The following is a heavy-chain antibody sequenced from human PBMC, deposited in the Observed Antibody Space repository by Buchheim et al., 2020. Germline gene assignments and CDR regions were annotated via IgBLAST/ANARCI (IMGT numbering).Heavy chain of an antibody. V-gene: IGHV3-7*01. Sequence: EVQLVESGGGLVQPGGSLRLSCAASGFTFSQFWMSWVRQAPGKGLEWVANINQEGYAKYYVDSLKGRFTISRNNAKNSLDLQINGLRVEDTAVYYCARAEGYFGSGSFDLWGQG. CDR1: GFTFSQFW. J-gene: IGHJ4*02. D-gene: IGHD3-10*01. CDR3: ARAEGYFGSGSFDL. CDR2: INQEGYAK.